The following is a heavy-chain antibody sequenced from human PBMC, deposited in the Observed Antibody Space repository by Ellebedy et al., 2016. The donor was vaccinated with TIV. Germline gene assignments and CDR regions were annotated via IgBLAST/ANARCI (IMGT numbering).Heavy chain of an antibody. D-gene: IGHD3-10*01. CDR1: GLTFSNYG. CDR2: ISKYGGTT. J-gene: IGHJ4*02. V-gene: IGHV3-23*01. Sequence: GGSLRLSXAASGLTFSNYGMSWVRQAPGKGLEWVSSISKYGGTTHYADSVKGRFTISRDNSKSTLYLQMSSLRAEDTALYYCARDIYSPHGGVRGVADYWGQGTLVTVSS. CDR3: ARDIYSPHGGVRGVADY.